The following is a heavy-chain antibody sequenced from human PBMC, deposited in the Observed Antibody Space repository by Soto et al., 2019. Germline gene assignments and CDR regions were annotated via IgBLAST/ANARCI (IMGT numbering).Heavy chain of an antibody. CDR1: GYRFSTYW. CDR2: IYPADSDT. J-gene: IGHJ6*02. D-gene: IGHD5-12*01. V-gene: IGHV5-51*01. CDR3: ARQEMATIKGNYYYGMDV. Sequence: GESLKISCQGSGYRFSTYWIHWVRQLPGKGLESVGIIYPADSDTRYSPSFQGQVTISADKTISTTYLQWSSLKASDTAMYFCARQEMATIKGNYYYGMDVWGQGTTVTVSS.